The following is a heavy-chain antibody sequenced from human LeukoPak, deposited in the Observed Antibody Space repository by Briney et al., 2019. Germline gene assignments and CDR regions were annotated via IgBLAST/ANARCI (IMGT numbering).Heavy chain of an antibody. V-gene: IGHV3-21*04. CDR3: ARDRGSWVGSDYYYYYMDV. D-gene: IGHD6-25*01. CDR1: GFTFSSYS. J-gene: IGHJ6*03. Sequence: GGSLRLSCAASGFTFSSYSMNWVRQAPGKGLEWVSSISSSSSYIYYADSVKGRFTISRDNSKNTLYLQMNSLRAEDTAVYYCARDRGSWVGSDYYYYYMDVWGKGTTVTVSS. CDR2: ISSSSSYI.